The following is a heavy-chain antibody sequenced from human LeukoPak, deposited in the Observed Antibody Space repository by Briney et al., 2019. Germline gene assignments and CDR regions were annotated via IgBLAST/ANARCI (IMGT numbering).Heavy chain of an antibody. Sequence: GGSLRLSCAASGLTFSNYVMSWVRQAPGKGLGWISTINPSGANTYYAASVRGRLTISRDNSKDSLHLQMNGLRADDTAIYYCAKNAVVVAATYFFDYWGQGTLVTVSS. CDR3: AKNAVVVAATYFFDY. CDR2: INPSGANT. CDR1: GLTFSNYV. D-gene: IGHD2-15*01. V-gene: IGHV3-23*01. J-gene: IGHJ4*02.